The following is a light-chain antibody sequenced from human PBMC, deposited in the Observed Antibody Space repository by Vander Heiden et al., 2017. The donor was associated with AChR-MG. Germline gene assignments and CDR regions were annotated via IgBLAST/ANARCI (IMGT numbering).Light chain of an antibody. J-gene: IGKJ4*01. V-gene: IGKV2-28*01. CDR2: WGS. CDR1: LSLLHSHVYNY. CDR3: MQALQTPLT. Sequence: DIVMTQSPLSLPVTPGEPASISCASSLSLLHSHVYNYLDWYLQKPGQSQQLLIYWGSNRAYGVPDRFSGSGSGTDFTLKISRVEAEDVGVYYCMQALQTPLTFGGGTKVEIK.